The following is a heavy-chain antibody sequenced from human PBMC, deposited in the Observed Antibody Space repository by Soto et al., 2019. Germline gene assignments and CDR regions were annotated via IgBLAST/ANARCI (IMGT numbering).Heavy chain of an antibody. CDR3: ARHSGSSFRDY. D-gene: IGHD1-26*01. Sequence: QVQLQESGPGLVKPSGTLSLTCAVSGDSISSSNWWSWVRQPPGKGLEWIGEIYHSGSTNYNPSLNSRVTISVDKSKNQCSLNLNSVTAADTAVYYCARHSGSSFRDYWGQGTLVTVSS. V-gene: IGHV4-4*02. CDR1: GDSISSSNW. CDR2: IYHSGST. J-gene: IGHJ4*02.